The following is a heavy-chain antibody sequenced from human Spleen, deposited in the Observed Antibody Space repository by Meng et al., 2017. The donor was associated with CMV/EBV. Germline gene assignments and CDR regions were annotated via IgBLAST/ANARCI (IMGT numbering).Heavy chain of an antibody. CDR3: ARDRSLYFFDY. CDR2: IRGGGGNI. D-gene: IGHD3-16*02. Sequence: GESLKISCVVSGFPFSGYYISWIRQAPGKGLEWISIIRGGGGNIDYADSVKGRFTISRDNAKNSVYLQMNTLRAEDTAVYYCARDRSLYFFDYWGQGTLVTVSS. CDR1: GFPFSGYY. J-gene: IGHJ4*02. V-gene: IGHV3-11*01.